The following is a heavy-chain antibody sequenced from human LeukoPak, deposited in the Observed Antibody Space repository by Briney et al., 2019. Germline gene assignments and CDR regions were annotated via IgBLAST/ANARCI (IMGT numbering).Heavy chain of an antibody. V-gene: IGHV3-66*01. D-gene: IGHD7-27*01. Sequence: GGSLRLSCAASGFTVSSTYMSWVRQAPGKGLEWVSVFYSGDTTYYANSVKGRSTISRDNSKNMLYLQMNSLRAEDTAVYYCARAAGDRIGYFDLWGRGTLVTVSS. J-gene: IGHJ2*01. CDR3: ARAAGDRIGYFDL. CDR1: GFTVSSTY. CDR2: FYSGDTT.